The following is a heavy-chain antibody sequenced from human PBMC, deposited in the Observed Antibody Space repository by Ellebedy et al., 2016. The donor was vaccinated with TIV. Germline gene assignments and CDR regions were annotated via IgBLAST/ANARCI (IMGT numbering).Heavy chain of an antibody. J-gene: IGHJ4*02. CDR2: IYSGGST. V-gene: IGHV3-66*01. CDR1: GFTVSSNY. Sequence: GESLKISCAASGFTVSSNYMSWVRQAPGKGLEWVSVIYSGGSTYYADSVKGRFTISRDNSKNTLYLQMNSLRAEDTAVYYCARKRMVYAIDYYFDYWGQGTLVTVSS. CDR3: ARKRMVYAIDYYFDY. D-gene: IGHD2-8*01.